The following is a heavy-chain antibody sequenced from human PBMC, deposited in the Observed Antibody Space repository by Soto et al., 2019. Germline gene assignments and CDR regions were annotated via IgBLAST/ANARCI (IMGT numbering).Heavy chain of an antibody. D-gene: IGHD3-16*02. CDR2: ISAYNGNT. V-gene: IGHV1-18*01. Sequence: QVQLVQSGAEVKKPGASVKVSCKASGYTFTSYGISWVRQAPGQGLEWMGWISAYNGNTNYAQKLQGRVTMTTDTSTSTAYMELRSLRSDDTAVYYCARDLDDYVWGSYRYFGGNDYWCQGTLVTVSS. CDR1: GYTFTSYG. J-gene: IGHJ4*02. CDR3: ARDLDDYVWGSYRYFGGNDY.